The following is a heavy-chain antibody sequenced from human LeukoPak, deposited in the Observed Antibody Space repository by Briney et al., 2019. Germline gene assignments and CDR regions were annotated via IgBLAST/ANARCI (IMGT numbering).Heavy chain of an antibody. CDR3: GRDLGVDIPHFDS. V-gene: IGHV4-59*01. Sequence: SETLSLTCTVSVGSISSYYWTWIRQPPGKGLEWIGYIYYTGSTKYNPALKSRVTISLDTSKNQFSLKLTSVTAADTAVYYCGRDLGVDIPHFDSWGQGALVTVSS. CDR1: VGSISSYY. J-gene: IGHJ4*02. D-gene: IGHD3-9*01. CDR2: IYYTGST.